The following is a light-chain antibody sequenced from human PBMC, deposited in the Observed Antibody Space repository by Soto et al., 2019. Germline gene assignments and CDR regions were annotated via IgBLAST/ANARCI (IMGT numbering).Light chain of an antibody. V-gene: IGKV1-5*03. CDR3: QQYDHHPCT. Sequence: IPMTQSPSTLSASVGDRVTITCQARQNITGWLAWYQQKPGKAPKLLIYDASSLERGVPSRFSGSGSGAEFTFTISSLQPEDIATYYCQQYDHHPCTFGQGTQLEIK. CDR2: DAS. J-gene: IGKJ5*01. CDR1: QNITGW.